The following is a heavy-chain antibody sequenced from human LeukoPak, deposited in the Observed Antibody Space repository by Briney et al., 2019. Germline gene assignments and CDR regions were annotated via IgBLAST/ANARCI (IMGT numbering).Heavy chain of an antibody. V-gene: IGHV3-23*01. J-gene: IGHJ4*02. CDR3: AKGLDSSGWSYYFDY. CDR1: GITLSNYG. CDR2: ISGSGGST. D-gene: IGHD6-19*01. Sequence: GGSLRLSCAVSGITLSNYGMSWVRQAPGKGLEWVSAISGSGGSTYYADSVKGRFTISRDNSKDTLYLQMNSLRAEDTAVYYCAKGLDSSGWSYYFDYWGQGTLVTVSS.